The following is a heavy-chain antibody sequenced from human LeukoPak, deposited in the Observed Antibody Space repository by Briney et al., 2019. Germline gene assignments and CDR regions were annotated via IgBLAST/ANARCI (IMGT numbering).Heavy chain of an antibody. CDR3: ARGRSNYYGMDV. CDR2: IYYNGNT. Sequence: PSEXLSLTCSVSDGSINXYYWNWXRRPPGKGLEWIGYIYYNGNTNYSPSLKSRVTMSVDTSKNLFSLKVSSVTAADTAVYYCARGRSNYYGMDVWGQGTTVTVSS. D-gene: IGHD1-26*01. V-gene: IGHV4-59*01. CDR1: DGSINXYY. J-gene: IGHJ6*02.